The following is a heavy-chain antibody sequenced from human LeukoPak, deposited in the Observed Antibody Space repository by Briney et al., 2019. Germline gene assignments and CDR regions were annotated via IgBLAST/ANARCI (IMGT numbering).Heavy chain of an antibody. V-gene: IGHV1-8*01. D-gene: IGHD5-24*01. Sequence: GASVKVSCKASGYTFTSYDINWVRQATGQGLEWMGWMNPNSGNTGYAQKFQGRVTMTRDTSTSTAYMELSSLRSEDTAVYYCARDSERWLQWPWGQGTLVTVSS. CDR2: MNPNSGNT. J-gene: IGHJ4*02. CDR1: GYTFTSYD. CDR3: ARDSERWLQWP.